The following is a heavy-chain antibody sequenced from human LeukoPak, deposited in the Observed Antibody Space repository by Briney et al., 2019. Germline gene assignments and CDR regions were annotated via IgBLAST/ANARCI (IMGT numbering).Heavy chain of an antibody. D-gene: IGHD4-23*01. V-gene: IGHV4-34*01. CDR1: GGSISSYY. CDR2: INHSGST. Sequence: PSETLSLTCTVSGGSISSYYWSWIRQPPGKGLEWIGEINHSGSTNYNPSLKSRVTISVDTSKNQFSLKLSSVTAADTAVYYCARGGTTVVIFDYWGQGTLVTVSS. CDR3: ARGGTTVVIFDY. J-gene: IGHJ4*02.